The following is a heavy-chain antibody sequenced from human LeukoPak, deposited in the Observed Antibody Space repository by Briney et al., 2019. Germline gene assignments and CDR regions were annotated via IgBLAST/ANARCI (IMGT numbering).Heavy chain of an antibody. J-gene: IGHJ4*02. CDR2: ISSSSSYI. Sequence: GGSLRLSCAASGFTFSSYSMNWVRQAPGKGLEWVSSISSSSSYIYYADSVKGRFIISRDNAKNSLYLQMNSLRAEDTAVYYCARVVRIAGSSSWYYFDYWGQGTLVTVSS. CDR3: ARVVRIAGSSSWYYFDY. D-gene: IGHD6-13*01. V-gene: IGHV3-21*01. CDR1: GFTFSSYS.